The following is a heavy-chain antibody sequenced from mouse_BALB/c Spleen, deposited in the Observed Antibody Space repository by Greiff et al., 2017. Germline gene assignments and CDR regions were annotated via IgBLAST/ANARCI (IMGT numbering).Heavy chain of an antibody. J-gene: IGHJ4*01. CDR2: ISSGSSTI. CDR3: ARSRDYVAMDY. V-gene: IGHV5-17*02. Sequence: EVQLVESGGGLVQPGGSRKLSCAASGFTFSSFGMHWVRQAPEKGLEWVAYISSGSSTIYYADTVKGRFTISRDNPKNTLFLQMTSLRSEDTAMYYCARSRDYVAMDYWGQGTSVTVSS. CDR1: GFTFSSFG.